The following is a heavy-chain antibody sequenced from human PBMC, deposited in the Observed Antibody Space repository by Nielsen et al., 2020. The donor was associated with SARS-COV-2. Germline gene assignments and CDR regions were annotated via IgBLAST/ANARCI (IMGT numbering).Heavy chain of an antibody. CDR1: GFTFSSYG. Sequence: GESLKISCAASGFTFSSYGMHWVRQAPGKGLEWVAVIWYDGSNKYYADSVKGRFTISRDNSKNTLYLQMNSLRAEDTAVYYCARGDVAVAATDYWGQGTLVTVSS. V-gene: IGHV3-33*08. CDR3: ARGDVAVAATDY. CDR2: IWYDGSNK. J-gene: IGHJ4*02. D-gene: IGHD6-19*01.